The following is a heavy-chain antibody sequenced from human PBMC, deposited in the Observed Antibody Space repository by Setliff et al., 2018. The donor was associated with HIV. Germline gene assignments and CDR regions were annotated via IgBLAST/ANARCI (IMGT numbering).Heavy chain of an antibody. J-gene: IGHJ4*02. CDR2: IVVGSGNT. Sequence: SVKVSCKASGFTFTSSAMQWVRQARGQRLEWIGWIVVGSGNTNYAQKFQERVTITRDMSTSTAYMELSSLRSEDTAVYYCARDRLGHIDRPYFDYWGQGTLVTVSS. V-gene: IGHV1-58*02. CDR1: GFTFTSSA. D-gene: IGHD2-21*01. CDR3: ARDRLGHIDRPYFDY.